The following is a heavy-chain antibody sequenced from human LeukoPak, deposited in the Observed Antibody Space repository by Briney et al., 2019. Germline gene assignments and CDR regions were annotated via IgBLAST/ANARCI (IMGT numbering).Heavy chain of an antibody. CDR3: AKTTVGYSSGRYPGWPADC. Sequence: GGSLRLSCAASGFTFNTYAIYWVRQAPGRGLEWVSGICGSGGCTYYADSVKGRFTISRDNSKNTVYLQMNSLTADDTAVYYCAKTTVGYSSGRYPGWPADCWGQGTLVTVSP. CDR1: GFTFNTYA. J-gene: IGHJ4*02. CDR2: ICGSGGCT. D-gene: IGHD6-19*01. V-gene: IGHV3-23*01.